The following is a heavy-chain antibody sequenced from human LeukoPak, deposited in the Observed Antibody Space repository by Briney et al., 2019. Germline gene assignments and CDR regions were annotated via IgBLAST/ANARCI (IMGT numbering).Heavy chain of an antibody. Sequence: GGSLRLSCAASGFTFSSYSMNWVRQAPGKGLEWVSYISSSSSTIYYADSVKGRFTISRDNAKNSLFLQMNSLRAEDTAVYYCAREVTPYYWGQGTLVTVSS. V-gene: IGHV3-48*04. J-gene: IGHJ4*02. D-gene: IGHD4-23*01. CDR3: AREVTPYY. CDR1: GFTFSSYS. CDR2: ISSSSSTI.